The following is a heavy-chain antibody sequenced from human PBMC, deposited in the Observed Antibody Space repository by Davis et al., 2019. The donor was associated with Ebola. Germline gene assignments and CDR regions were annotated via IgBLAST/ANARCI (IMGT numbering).Heavy chain of an antibody. CDR2: LNTALGNT. Sequence: ASVKVSCKASGYTFKKYAIHWLRQAPGQRPEWMAWLNTALGNTKYSQKFQGRVTITGDTSANTAYMELSSLRSEDTAVYYCARGEALHYSGSGSSFDFWGQGTLVSVSS. D-gene: IGHD3-10*01. V-gene: IGHV1-3*04. CDR3: ARGEALHYSGSGSSFDF. J-gene: IGHJ4*02. CDR1: GYTFKKYA.